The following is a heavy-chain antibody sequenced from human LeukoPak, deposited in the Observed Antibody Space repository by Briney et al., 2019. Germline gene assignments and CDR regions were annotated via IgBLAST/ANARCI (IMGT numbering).Heavy chain of an antibody. CDR2: IIPIFGTA. CDR3: ARDGKGDYAGDPPEY. D-gene: IGHD4-17*01. V-gene: IGHV1-69*13. Sequence: SVKVSCKASGGTFSSYAISWVRQAPGQGLEWMGGIIPIFGTANYAQKFQGRVTITADESTSTAYMELSSLRSEDTAVYYCARDGKGDYAGDPPEYWGQGTLVTVSS. CDR1: GGTFSSYA. J-gene: IGHJ4*02.